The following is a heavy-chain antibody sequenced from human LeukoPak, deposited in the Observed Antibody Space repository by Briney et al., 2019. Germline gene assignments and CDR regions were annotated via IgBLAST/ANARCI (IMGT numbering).Heavy chain of an antibody. V-gene: IGHV3-23*01. CDR2: VTGGGRDT. D-gene: IGHD2-15*01. Sequence: GGSLRLSCAASGFTFSSYAMSWVRQAPGKGLEWVSAVTGGGRDTYYAVSVKGRFTISRDNSKNTLYLQMNSLRAEDTAVYYCASRIFSGNWYDCWGQGTLVTVSS. CDR3: ASRIFSGNWYDC. CDR1: GFTFSSYA. J-gene: IGHJ5*01.